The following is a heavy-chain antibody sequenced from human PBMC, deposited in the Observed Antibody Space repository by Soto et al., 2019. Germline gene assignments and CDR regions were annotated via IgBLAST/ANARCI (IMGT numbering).Heavy chain of an antibody. J-gene: IGHJ6*02. CDR3: VRPRPSGENYGMDV. V-gene: IGHV3-53*01. D-gene: IGHD3-16*01. CDR1: GLTVSHNY. CDR2: LYTEGTT. Sequence: LRLSCVASGLTVSHNYMAWVRQAPEMGLEWVSILYTEGTTYYADSVKGRFTISRDSSKNTLFLQMDSLRAEDTAVYYCVRPRPSGENYGMDVWGQGTTVTVSS.